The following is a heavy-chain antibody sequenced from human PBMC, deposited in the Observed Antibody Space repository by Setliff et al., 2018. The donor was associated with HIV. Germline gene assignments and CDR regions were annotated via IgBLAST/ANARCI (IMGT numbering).Heavy chain of an antibody. Sequence: GGSLRLSCVASGFTFNNYWMNWVRQAPGKGLEWVANIKQDGSEKYYVDSVKGRFTISRDNAKNSLYLQMDSLRAEDTAVYYCASSGNICSGSGCWGQGTLVTVSS. J-gene: IGHJ4*02. D-gene: IGHD2-15*01. CDR1: GFTFNNYW. CDR3: ASSGNICSGSGC. V-gene: IGHV3-7*01. CDR2: IKQDGSEK.